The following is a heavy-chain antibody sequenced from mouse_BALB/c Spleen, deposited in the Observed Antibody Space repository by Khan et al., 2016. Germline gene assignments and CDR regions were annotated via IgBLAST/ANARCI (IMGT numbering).Heavy chain of an antibody. CDR1: GFDFSRYW. J-gene: IGHJ2*01. Sequence: EVKLLESGGGLVQPGGSLKLSCAASGFDFSRYWMSWVRQAPGKGLEWIGEINPDSSTINYTPSLKDKFIISRDNAKNTLYLQMSKVRSEDTALHYCARLHYYAYVDYWGQGTTLTVAS. CDR3: ARLHYYAYVDY. CDR2: INPDSSTI. V-gene: IGHV4-1*02. D-gene: IGHD1-2*01.